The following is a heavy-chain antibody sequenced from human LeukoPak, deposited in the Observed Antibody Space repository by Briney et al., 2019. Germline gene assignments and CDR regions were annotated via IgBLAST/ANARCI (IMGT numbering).Heavy chain of an antibody. CDR1: GFTFSNHW. D-gene: IGHD3-22*01. J-gene: IGHJ4*02. CDR3: ARESITLIGAVFTTEGSGFDY. Sequence: GGSLRLSCAASGFTFSNHWMTWVRQAPGKGLEWVANINQDGSQKYDVDSVKGRFTISRDNAKNSLYLQMSSLRAEDTAIYYCARESITLIGAVFTTEGSGFDYWGQGTLVTVSS. CDR2: INQDGSQK. V-gene: IGHV3-7*01.